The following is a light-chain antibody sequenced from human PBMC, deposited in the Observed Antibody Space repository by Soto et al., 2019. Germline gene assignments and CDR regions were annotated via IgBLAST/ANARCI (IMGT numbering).Light chain of an antibody. J-gene: IGLJ1*01. CDR3: AAWDDSLNGYV. V-gene: IGLV1-44*01. CDR2: INN. CDR1: SSNIGRNT. Sequence: QSALTQPPSASGTPGQRVTISCSGSSSNIGRNTVNWYQQLPGTAPKLLIYINNQRPSGVPDRFSGSKSGTSASLAISGLQSEDEADYYCAAWDDSLNGYVFGTGTKVTVL.